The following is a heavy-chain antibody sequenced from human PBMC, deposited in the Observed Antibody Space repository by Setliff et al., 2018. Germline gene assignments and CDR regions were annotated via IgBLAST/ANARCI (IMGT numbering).Heavy chain of an antibody. J-gene: IGHJ5*02. V-gene: IGHV3-11*04. CDR3: AKNGFGVVALGVNNWFDP. CDR2: IVSSGSTT. Sequence: PGGSLRLSCAASGFTFSDYYMSWIRQAPGKGLEWLSYIVSSGSTTYYSDSVKGRFTISRDNAKNSLYLQMNSLRAEDTAVYYCAKNGFGVVALGVNNWFDPWGQGTLVTVSS. D-gene: IGHD3-10*01. CDR1: GFTFSDYY.